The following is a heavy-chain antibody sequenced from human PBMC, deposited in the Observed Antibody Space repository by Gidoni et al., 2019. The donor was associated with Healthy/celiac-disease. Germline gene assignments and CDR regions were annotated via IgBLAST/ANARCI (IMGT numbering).Heavy chain of an antibody. V-gene: IGHV1-8*01. CDR3: ARAHSGSYYRTGEIDY. CDR1: GYTFTSYD. J-gene: IGHJ4*02. CDR2: SNPNSGNT. D-gene: IGHD1-26*01. Sequence: QVQLVQSGAEVKKPGASVKVSCKASGYTFTSYDINWVRQATGQGLEWMGWSNPNSGNTGYAQKFQGRVTMTRNTSISTAYMELSSLRSEDTAVYYCARAHSGSYYRTGEIDYWGQGTLVTVSS.